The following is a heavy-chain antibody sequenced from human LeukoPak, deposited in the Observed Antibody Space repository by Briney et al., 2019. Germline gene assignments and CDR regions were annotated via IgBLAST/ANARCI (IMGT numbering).Heavy chain of an antibody. J-gene: IGHJ4*02. CDR2: IYTSGST. CDR1: GGSISSGSYY. V-gene: IGHV4-61*02. Sequence: KPSETLSLTCTVSGGSISSGSYYWSWIRQPAGKGLEWIGRIYTSGSTNYNPSLKSRVTISVDTSKNQFSLKLSSVTAADTAVYYCARADFLTGYYPDYWGQGTLVTVSS. CDR3: ARADFLTGYYPDY. D-gene: IGHD3-9*01.